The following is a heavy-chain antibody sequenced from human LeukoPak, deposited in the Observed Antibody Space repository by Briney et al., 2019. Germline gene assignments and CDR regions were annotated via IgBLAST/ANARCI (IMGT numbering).Heavy chain of an antibody. D-gene: IGHD1-1*01. J-gene: IGHJ4*02. CDR2: ISPRSDYI. V-gene: IGHV3-21*01. Sequence: GGSLRLSCAASGFTFSSYSMNWVRQAPGKGLEWVSSISPRSDYIYYADSLKGRFTISRDNAKDSLYLQMDSLRAEDTAVYYCSRGGTDDPFNSWGQGTLVTVSS. CDR3: SRGGTDDPFNS. CDR1: GFTFSSYS.